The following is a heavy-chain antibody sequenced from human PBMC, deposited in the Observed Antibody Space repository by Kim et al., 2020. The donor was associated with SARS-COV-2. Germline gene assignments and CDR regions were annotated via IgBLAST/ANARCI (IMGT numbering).Heavy chain of an antibody. V-gene: IGHV1-3*01. D-gene: IGHD6-13*01. J-gene: IGHJ6*02. CDR3: ASAGLTYYYYGMDV. Sequence: SQKFQGRVTITRDTSASTAYMELSSLRSEDTAVYYCASAGLTYYYYGMDVWGQGTTVTVSS.